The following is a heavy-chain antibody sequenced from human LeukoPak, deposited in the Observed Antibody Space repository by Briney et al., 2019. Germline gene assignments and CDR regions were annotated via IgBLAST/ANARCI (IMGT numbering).Heavy chain of an antibody. V-gene: IGHV3-33*06. CDR1: GFTFNSYG. J-gene: IGHJ4*02. CDR2: IWHDGSNK. CDR3: AKAAGYSSSRPFEY. Sequence: GGSLRLSCAASGFTFNSYGIHWVRQAPGKGLEWVAVIWHDGSNKYYADSVKGRFTISRDNSKNTLYLQMNSLRAEDTAVYYCAKAAGYSSSRPFEYWGQGTLVNVSS. D-gene: IGHD6-13*01.